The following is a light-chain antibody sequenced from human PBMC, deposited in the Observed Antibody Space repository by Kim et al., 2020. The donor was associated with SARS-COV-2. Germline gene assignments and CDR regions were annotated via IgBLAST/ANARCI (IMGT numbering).Light chain of an antibody. CDR1: RSGSKS. J-gene: IGLJ2*01. CDR3: QVWDSSSDHRVV. V-gene: IGLV3-21*04. CDR2: YDS. Sequence: GKRARISCGGKRSGSKSVPWYQQKSGQAPVLVIYYDSARPSGIPERFSGSNSGNTATLTISRVEAGDEADYYCQVWDSSSDHRVVFGGGTQLTVL.